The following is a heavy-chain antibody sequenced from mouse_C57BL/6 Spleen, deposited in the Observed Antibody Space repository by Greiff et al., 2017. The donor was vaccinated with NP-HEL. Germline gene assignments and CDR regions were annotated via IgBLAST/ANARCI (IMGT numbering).Heavy chain of an antibody. CDR1: GFSLTSYG. CDR3: ARDYDEDYYAMDY. CDR2: IWSGGST. D-gene: IGHD2-4*01. V-gene: IGHV2-2*01. J-gene: IGHJ4*01. Sequence: QVHVKQSGPGLVQPSQSLSITCTVSGFSLTSYGVHWVRQSPGKGLEWLGVIWSGGSTDYNAAFISRLSISKDNSKSQVFFKMNSLQADDTAIYYCARDYDEDYYAMDYWGQGTSVTVSS.